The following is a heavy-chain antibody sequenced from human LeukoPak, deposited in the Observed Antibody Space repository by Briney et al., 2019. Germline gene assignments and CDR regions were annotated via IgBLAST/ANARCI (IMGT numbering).Heavy chain of an antibody. CDR1: GYTFTSYG. D-gene: IGHD3-3*02. CDR3: ARAAFSLSTYYYGMDV. V-gene: IGHV1-18*01. J-gene: IGHJ6*02. Sequence: GASVKVSCKASGYTFTSYGISWVRQAPGQGLEWMGWISAYNGNTNYAQKLQGRVTMTTDTSTSTAYMELRSLRSDDTAVYYCARAAFSLSTYYYGMDVWGQGTTVTVSS. CDR2: ISAYNGNT.